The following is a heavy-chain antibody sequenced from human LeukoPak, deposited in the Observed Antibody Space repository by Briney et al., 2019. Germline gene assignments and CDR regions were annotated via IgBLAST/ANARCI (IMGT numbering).Heavy chain of an antibody. CDR2: INHSGST. CDR1: GGSFSGYY. D-gene: IGHD4-17*01. CDR3: ARASHDYGDYSHFDY. Sequence: SSETLSLTCAVYGGSFSGYYWTWIRQPPGKGLEWIGDINHSGSTNYNPSLKSRVTISVDTSKNQFSLKLSSVTAADAAVYYCARASHDYGDYSHFDYWGQGTLVTVSS. V-gene: IGHV4-34*01. J-gene: IGHJ4*02.